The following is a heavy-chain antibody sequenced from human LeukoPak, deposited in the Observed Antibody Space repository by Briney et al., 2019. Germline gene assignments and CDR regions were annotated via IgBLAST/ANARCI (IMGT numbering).Heavy chain of an antibody. CDR1: GGSISSSNW. CDR2: IYHSGST. J-gene: IGHJ3*02. CDR3: ARRGWFGEFAFDI. Sequence: SETLSLTCAVSGGSISSSNWWSWVRQPPGKGLEWIGEIYHSGSTNYNPSLKSRVTISVDKSKNQFSLKLSSVTAADTAVYYCARRGWFGEFAFDIWGQGTMVTVSS. D-gene: IGHD3-10*01. V-gene: IGHV4-4*02.